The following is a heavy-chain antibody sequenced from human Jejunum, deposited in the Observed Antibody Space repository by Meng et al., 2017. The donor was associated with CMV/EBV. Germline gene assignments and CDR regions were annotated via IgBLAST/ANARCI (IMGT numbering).Heavy chain of an antibody. CDR2: ISSSGDST. J-gene: IGHJ4*02. CDR3: ATHYNFWSGYYDY. Sequence: STFTFSTYAMSWVRQAPGKGLKWVSTISSSGDSTYYADSVKGRFTISRDNSKNTLYLQMNSLRAEDTAVYYCATHYNFWSGYYDYWGQGTLVTVSS. CDR1: TFTFSTYA. V-gene: IGHV3-23*01. D-gene: IGHD3-3*01.